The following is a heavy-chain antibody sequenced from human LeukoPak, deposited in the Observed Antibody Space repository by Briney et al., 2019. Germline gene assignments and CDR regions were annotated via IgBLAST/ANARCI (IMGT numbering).Heavy chain of an antibody. J-gene: IGHJ6*03. D-gene: IGHD6-19*01. V-gene: IGHV3-30*04. CDR3: AREGYSSGWAGYYYYYYMDV. CDR2: ISYDGSNK. Sequence: GGSLRLSCAASGFTFSSYAMHWVRQAPGKGLEWVAVISYDGSNKYYADSVKGRFTISRDNSKNTLYLQMNSLRAEDTAVYYCAREGYSSGWAGYYYYYYMDVWGKGTTVTVSS. CDR1: GFTFSSYA.